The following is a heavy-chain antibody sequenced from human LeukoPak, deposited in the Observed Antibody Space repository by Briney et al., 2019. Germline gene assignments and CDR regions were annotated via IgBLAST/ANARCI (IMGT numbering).Heavy chain of an antibody. CDR1: GYSFTRYT. CDR2: INTNTGNP. Sequence: ASVKVSCKASGYSFTRYTMSWVRQAPGQGVEWMGWINTNTGNPTYAQGFTGRFVFSLDTSVSTAYLQINSLKAKDTAMYYCATFLLDSSDYDAFDIWGQGTMVTVSS. CDR3: ATFLLDSSDYDAFDI. D-gene: IGHD3-22*01. J-gene: IGHJ3*02. V-gene: IGHV7-4-1*02.